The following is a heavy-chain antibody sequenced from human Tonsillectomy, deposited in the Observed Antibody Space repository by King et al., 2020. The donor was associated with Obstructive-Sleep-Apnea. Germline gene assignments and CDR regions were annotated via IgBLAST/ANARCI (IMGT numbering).Heavy chain of an antibody. CDR1: GFTFDDYA. V-gene: IGHV3-9*01. CDR3: AKGSYGSGSPTFFDY. J-gene: IGHJ4*02. Sequence: VQLVESGGGLVQPGRSLRLSCAASGFTFDDYAMHWVRQAPGKGLEWVSGISWNSGIIGYADSVKGRFTISRDNAKNSLYLQMNSLRAEDTALYYCAKGSYGSGSPTFFDYWGQGTLVTVSS. D-gene: IGHD3-10*01. CDR2: ISWNSGII.